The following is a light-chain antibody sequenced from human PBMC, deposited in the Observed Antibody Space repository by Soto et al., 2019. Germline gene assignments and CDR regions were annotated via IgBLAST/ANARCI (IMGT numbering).Light chain of an antibody. J-gene: IGLJ1*01. CDR2: EVS. V-gene: IGLV2-14*01. CDR3: SSYTTGSPYV. Sequence: QSALTQPASVCGSPGQSITISCTGTSSDVGGYNFVSWYQQHPGEAPKLIIYEVSNRPSGVSYRFSASKSGNTASLTISGLQAEDEADYYCSSYTTGSPYVFGGGTKVTVL. CDR1: SSDVGGYNF.